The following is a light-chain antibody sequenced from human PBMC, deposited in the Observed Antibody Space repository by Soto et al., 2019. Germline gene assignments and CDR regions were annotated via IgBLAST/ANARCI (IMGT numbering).Light chain of an antibody. CDR1: QSVSSS. Sequence: EMVMTQSPATLSVSPGERATLSCRASQSVSSSLAWYQQKRGQAPRLLIYGASTRATGIPARFSGSGSGTEFNLTISSLQSEYFAVYYCQQYNNWWTFDQWTKVEIK. CDR2: GAS. CDR3: QQYNNWWT. V-gene: IGKV3-15*01. J-gene: IGKJ1*01.